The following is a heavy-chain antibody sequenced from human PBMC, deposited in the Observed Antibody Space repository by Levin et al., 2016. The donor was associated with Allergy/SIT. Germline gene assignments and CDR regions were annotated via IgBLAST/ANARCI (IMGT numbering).Heavy chain of an antibody. Sequence: GESLKISCAASGFTFSSYAMSWVRQAPGKGLEWVSVISASGGITYYADSVKGRFTISRDNSKNTLYVQTNSLRAEDTAVYYCAKGAGDIVVVTAAMGRKKYYYHGMDVWGQGTTVTVSS. J-gene: IGHJ6*02. CDR3: AKGAGDIVVVTAAMGRKKYYYHGMDV. CDR1: GFTFSSYA. V-gene: IGHV3-23*01. D-gene: IGHD2-2*01. CDR2: ISASGGIT.